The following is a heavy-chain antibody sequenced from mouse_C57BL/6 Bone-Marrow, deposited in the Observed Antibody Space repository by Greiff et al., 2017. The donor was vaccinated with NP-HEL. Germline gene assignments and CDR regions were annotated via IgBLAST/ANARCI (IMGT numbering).Heavy chain of an antibody. J-gene: IGHJ4*01. CDR1: GYSFTGYY. CDR2: IYPYNGVS. Sequence: VQLQQSGPELVKPGASVKISCKASGYSFTGYYMHWVKQSPGNILDWIGYIYPYNGVSSYTQKFQGKATLTVDTSSSTAYMQLRSLTSEDSAVYYCAIMGGAGDYHYYAMDYWGQGTSVTVSS. CDR3: AIMGGAGDYHYYAMDY. D-gene: IGHD2-13*01. V-gene: IGHV1-31*01.